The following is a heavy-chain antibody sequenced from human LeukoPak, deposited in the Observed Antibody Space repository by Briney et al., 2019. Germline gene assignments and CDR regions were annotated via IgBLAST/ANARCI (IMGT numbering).Heavy chain of an antibody. CDR2: IIPIFGTT. J-gene: IGHJ4*02. CDR3: ARAPFGDDSSGYYGY. Sequence: GASVKVSCTASGGTFSSYAISWVRQAPGQGLEWMGGIIPIFGTTNYAQKFQGRVTITADESTSTAYMELSSLRSEDTAVYYCARAPFGDDSSGYYGYWGQGTLVTVSS. D-gene: IGHD3-22*01. CDR1: GGTFSSYA. V-gene: IGHV1-69*13.